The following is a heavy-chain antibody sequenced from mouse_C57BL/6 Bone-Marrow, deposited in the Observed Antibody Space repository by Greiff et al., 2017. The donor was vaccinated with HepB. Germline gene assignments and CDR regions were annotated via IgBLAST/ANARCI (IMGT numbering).Heavy chain of an antibody. V-gene: IGHV1-18*01. Sequence: SGPELVKPGASVKIPCKASGYTFTDYNMDWVKQSHGKSLEWIGDINPNNGGTIYNQKFKGQATLTVDKSSSTAYLELRSLTSEDTAVYYCARDYSKECYFDYWGQGTTLTVSS. D-gene: IGHD2-5*01. CDR2: INPNNGGT. CDR3: ARDYSKECYFDY. J-gene: IGHJ2*01. CDR1: GYTFTDYN.